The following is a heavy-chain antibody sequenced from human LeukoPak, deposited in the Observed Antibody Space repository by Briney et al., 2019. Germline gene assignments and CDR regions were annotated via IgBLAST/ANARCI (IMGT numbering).Heavy chain of an antibody. D-gene: IGHD1-26*01. Sequence: NSSETLSLPCTVCGASISSDYWRWLRQPAGKGLEWIGRIYASGGTIYNPSLKSRVTMSLDTSRNQFSLKLSSVTAADTAVYYCARARLSSGSVDWGQGTLVTVSS. CDR1: GASISSDY. J-gene: IGHJ4*02. CDR3: ARARLSSGSVD. CDR2: IYASGGT. V-gene: IGHV4-4*07.